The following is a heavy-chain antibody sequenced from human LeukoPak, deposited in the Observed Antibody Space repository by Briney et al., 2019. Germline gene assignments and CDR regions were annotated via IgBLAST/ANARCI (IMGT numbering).Heavy chain of an antibody. CDR1: GFTFSSYV. CDR3: AKGSAYYYGSGSYSAHPYYYYYYMDV. J-gene: IGHJ6*03. CDR2: ISYDGSNE. D-gene: IGHD3-10*01. V-gene: IGHV3-30*04. Sequence: GGSLRLSCAASGFTFSSYVMHWVRQAPGKGLEWVAIISYDGSNEYYADSVKGRFTISRDNSKNTLYLQMNSLRAEDTAVYYCAKGSAYYYGSGSYSAHPYYYYYYMDVWGKGTTVTVSS.